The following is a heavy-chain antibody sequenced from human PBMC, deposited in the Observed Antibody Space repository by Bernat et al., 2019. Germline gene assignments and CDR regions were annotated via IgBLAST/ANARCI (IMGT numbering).Heavy chain of an antibody. J-gene: IGHJ4*02. D-gene: IGHD6-13*01. CDR2: VRTKANSYTT. CDR1: GFTFSDST. V-gene: IGHV3-73*01. CDR3: TRSGAIAEQAFDY. Sequence: GERGGAGGGVVQRGGCLKLPCAAPGFTFSDSTMQWVREASGKGLEWVGRVRTKANSYTTSYAASVKGRFTISRDDSRNMAYLQMNSLKIEDTAVYYCTRSGAIAEQAFDYWGQGTLVTVSS.